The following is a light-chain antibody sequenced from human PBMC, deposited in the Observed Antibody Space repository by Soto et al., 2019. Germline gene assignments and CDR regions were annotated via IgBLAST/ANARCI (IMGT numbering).Light chain of an antibody. Sequence: DIQMTQSPSCLSASIGDRVIITCQASQDISNYLNWYQQKPGKAPKLLIYDASNLQAGVPSRFSGSGSGTDFTFIVCSLQAEDIATYYCQQYDDVPLTFGQGTRLEIK. CDR3: QQYDDVPLT. CDR2: DAS. J-gene: IGKJ5*01. V-gene: IGKV1-33*01. CDR1: QDISNY.